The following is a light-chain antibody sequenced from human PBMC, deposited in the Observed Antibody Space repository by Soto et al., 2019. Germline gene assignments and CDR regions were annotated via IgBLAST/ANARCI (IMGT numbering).Light chain of an antibody. V-gene: IGKV3-20*01. CDR3: QKYGTSEII. J-gene: IGKJ5*01. CDR1: QSLANSF. CDR2: DKS. Sequence: DIVLTQSPGTLSLSPGDRATLSCRASQSLANSFIAWYQQKPGQAPRILIYDKSSRTSGIPARLSGSGSGTDLTLTISRLETEDFAVFYCQKYGTSEIIFGQGTRLEIK.